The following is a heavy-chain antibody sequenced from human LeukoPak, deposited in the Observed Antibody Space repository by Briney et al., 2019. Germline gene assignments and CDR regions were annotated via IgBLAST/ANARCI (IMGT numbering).Heavy chain of an antibody. Sequence: GGSLRLSCVASGFTFSIYSMNWVRQAPGKGLEWVSSIGGSSSSLYYAESVKGRFTISGDNARNSLYLQMNSLRAEDTAVYYCAKEAGQDFGALDAFDVWGQGTMVTVSS. CDR3: AKEAGQDFGALDAFDV. CDR2: IGGSSSSL. V-gene: IGHV3-21*01. D-gene: IGHD4-17*01. CDR1: GFTFSIYS. J-gene: IGHJ3*01.